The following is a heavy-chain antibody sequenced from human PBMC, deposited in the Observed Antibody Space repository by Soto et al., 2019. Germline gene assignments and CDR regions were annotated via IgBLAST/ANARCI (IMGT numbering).Heavy chain of an antibody. CDR2: IYYSGST. J-gene: IGHJ6*02. D-gene: IGHD3-16*02. CDR3: ARLDGRLRLGELSLYHIYYYGMDV. Sequence: SETLSLTCTVSGGSISSYYWSWIRQPPGKGLEWIGYIYYSGSTNFNPSLKCRVTISVDTSKNQFSLKLSSVTAADTAVFYCARLDGRLRLGELSLYHIYYYGMDVWGQGTTVTVSS. CDR1: GGSISSYY. V-gene: IGHV4-59*01.